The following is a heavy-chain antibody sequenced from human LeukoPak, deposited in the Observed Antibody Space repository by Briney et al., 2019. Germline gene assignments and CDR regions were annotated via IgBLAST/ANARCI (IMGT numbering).Heavy chain of an antibody. V-gene: IGHV2-5*02. CDR3: ARSPYYDILTGSRGTFDY. CDR1: GFSFSTSGVG. CDR2: IYWDEDE. D-gene: IGHD3-9*01. Sequence: SXXTLVNPTQTLTLTCTFSGFSFSTSGVGVGWIRQPPGKALEWLSVIYWDEDERYRPSLKSRLTINKDTSKNQVVLTMTNMDPVGTATYYCARSPYYDILTGSRGTFDYWGRGILVTVSS. J-gene: IGHJ4*02.